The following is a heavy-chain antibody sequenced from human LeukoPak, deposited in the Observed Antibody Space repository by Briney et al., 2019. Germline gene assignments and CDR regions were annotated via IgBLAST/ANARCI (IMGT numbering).Heavy chain of an antibody. CDR1: GFTFSDYY. J-gene: IGHJ6*02. V-gene: IGHV3-11*01. Sequence: PGGSLRLSCAASGFTFSDYYMSWIRQAPGKGLEWVSYISSSGSTIYYADSVKGRFTISRDNAKNSLYLQMNSLRAEDTAVYYCARSYDFWSGYYHMDAWGQGTTVTVSS. CDR3: ARSYDFWSGYYHMDA. D-gene: IGHD3-3*01. CDR2: ISSSGSTI.